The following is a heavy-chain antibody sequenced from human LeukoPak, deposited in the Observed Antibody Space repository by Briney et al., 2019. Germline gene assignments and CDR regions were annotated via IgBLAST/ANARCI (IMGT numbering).Heavy chain of an antibody. CDR2: ISSSSSYI. V-gene: IGHV3-21*01. CDR1: GFTFSSYS. CDR3: ARDYRSGWYPFFDY. J-gene: IGHJ4*02. Sequence: GGSLRLSCAASGFTFSSYSMNWVRQAPGKGQEWVSSISSSSSYIYYADSVKGRFTISRDNAKNSLYLQMNSLRAEDTAVYYCARDYRSGWYPFFDYWGQGTLVTVSS. D-gene: IGHD6-19*01.